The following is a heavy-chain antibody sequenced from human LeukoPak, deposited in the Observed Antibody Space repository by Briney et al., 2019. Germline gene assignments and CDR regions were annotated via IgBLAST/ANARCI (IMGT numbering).Heavy chain of an antibody. V-gene: IGHV3-30*02. CDR3: AKDRYYDSSGLDY. CDR1: GFTFSSYG. Sequence: GRSLRLSCAASGFTFSSYGMHWVRQAPGKGLEWVAFIRYDGSNKYYADSVKGRFTISRDNSKNTLYLQMNSLRAEDTAVYYCAKDRYYDSSGLDYWGQGTLVTVSS. J-gene: IGHJ4*02. D-gene: IGHD3-22*01. CDR2: IRYDGSNK.